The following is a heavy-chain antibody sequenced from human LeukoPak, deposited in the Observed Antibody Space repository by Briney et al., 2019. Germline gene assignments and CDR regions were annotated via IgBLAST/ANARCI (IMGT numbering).Heavy chain of an antibody. Sequence: KTSQTLSLTCTVSGGSISSGDYYWSWIRQPPGKGLEWIGYIYYSGSTYYNPSLKSRVTISVDTSKNQFSLKLSSVTAADTAVYYCASSSSSWYFWSDPWGQGTLVTVSS. CDR3: ASSSSSWYFWSDP. J-gene: IGHJ5*02. CDR1: GGSISSGDYY. V-gene: IGHV4-30-4*01. D-gene: IGHD6-13*01. CDR2: IYYSGST.